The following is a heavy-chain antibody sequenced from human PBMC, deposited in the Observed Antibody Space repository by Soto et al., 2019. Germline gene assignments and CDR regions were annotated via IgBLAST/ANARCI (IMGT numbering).Heavy chain of an antibody. D-gene: IGHD2-2*01. CDR3: ASIVPAARNYYYYMDV. J-gene: IGHJ6*03. V-gene: IGHV4-59*12. Sequence: PSETLSLTCTVSGGSISSYYWSWIRQPPGKGLEWIGYIYYSGSTYYNPSLKSRVTISVDTSKNQFSLKLSSVTAADTAVYYCASIVPAARNYYYYMDVWGKGTTVTVSS. CDR2: IYYSGST. CDR1: GGSISSYY.